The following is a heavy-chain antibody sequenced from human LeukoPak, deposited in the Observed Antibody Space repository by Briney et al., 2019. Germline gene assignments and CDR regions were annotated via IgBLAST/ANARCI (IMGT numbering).Heavy chain of an antibody. CDR3: ASPLVESSGNVHFGL. CDR2: XXPDGSWK. Sequence: PGGSLRLSCAASGFTFSIYWMTWVRQAPGKGLEWVANXXPDGSWKSYVDSVKGRFIISRDNAKKSLYMEMNSLRAEDTAVYYCASPLVESSGNVHFGLWGRGTLVTVSS. V-gene: IGHV3-7*05. J-gene: IGHJ2*01. CDR1: GFTFSIYW. D-gene: IGHD4-23*01.